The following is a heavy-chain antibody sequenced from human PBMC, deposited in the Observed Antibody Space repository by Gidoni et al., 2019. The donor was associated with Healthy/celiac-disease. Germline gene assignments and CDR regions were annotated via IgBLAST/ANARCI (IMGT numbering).Heavy chain of an antibody. CDR3: AKAQYYDFWSGRTGMDV. CDR2: ISGSGGST. Sequence: EVQLLESGGGLVQPGGSLRLSCAASGFTFSSYAMSWVRQAPGKGLEWVSAISGSGGSTYYADSVKGRFTISRDNSKNTLYLQMNSLRAEDTAVYYCAKAQYYDFWSGRTGMDVWGKGTTVTVSS. J-gene: IGHJ6*04. V-gene: IGHV3-23*01. CDR1: GFTFSSYA. D-gene: IGHD3-3*01.